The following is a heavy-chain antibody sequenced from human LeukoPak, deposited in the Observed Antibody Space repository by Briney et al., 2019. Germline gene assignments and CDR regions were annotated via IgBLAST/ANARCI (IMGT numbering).Heavy chain of an antibody. J-gene: IGHJ6*02. CDR3: SRDYGGPFMDV. Sequence: PSETLSLTCTVSGGSISSYYWSWIRQPPGKGLEWIGYIYYSGSTYYNPSLKSRVTISVDTSKNQFSLKLSSVTAADTAVYYCSRDYGGPFMDVWGQGTTVTVSS. CDR1: GGSISSYY. D-gene: IGHD4-23*01. CDR2: IYYSGST. V-gene: IGHV4-30-4*01.